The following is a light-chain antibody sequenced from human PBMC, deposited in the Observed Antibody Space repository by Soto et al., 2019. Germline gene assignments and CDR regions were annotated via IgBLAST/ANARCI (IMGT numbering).Light chain of an antibody. V-gene: IGLV2-8*01. CDR1: SSDVGGYNY. J-gene: IGLJ3*02. Sequence: QSALTQPPSASGSPGQSVAISCTGTSSDVGGYNYVSWYQQHPGKAPKLIIYEVTKRPSGVPDRFSGSKSGNTASLTVSGLRAEDEANYYCSSYAGINNLVFGGGTKLTVL. CDR2: EVT. CDR3: SSYAGINNLV.